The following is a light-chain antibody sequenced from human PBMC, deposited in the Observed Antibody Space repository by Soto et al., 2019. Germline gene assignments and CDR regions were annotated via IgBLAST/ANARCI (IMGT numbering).Light chain of an antibody. J-gene: IGKJ1*01. CDR1: QSISSR. CDR3: QQYNSYWT. CDR2: DAS. Sequence: DIQMTQSPSTLSASVGDRVSITCRASQSISSRLAWYQQKPGKAPRLLIYDASNLESGVPSRFSGSGSGTEFTLTISSLQPDDFATYYCQQYNSYWTFGQGTKVDIK. V-gene: IGKV1-5*01.